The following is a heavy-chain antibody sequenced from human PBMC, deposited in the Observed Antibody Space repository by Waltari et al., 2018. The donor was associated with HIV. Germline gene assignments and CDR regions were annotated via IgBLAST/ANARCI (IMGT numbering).Heavy chain of an antibody. J-gene: IGHJ4*02. Sequence: QVQLQQSGPGLVKPSQTLSLTCAISGASFSSTSAAWNWIRQSPSRGLEWLGRTYYRSKWYNDYAVSVKSRITINPDTSKNQFSLQLNSVTPEDTAVYYCARGKYYDFWSGYYDFDYWGQGTQVTVSS. CDR2: TYYRSKWYN. V-gene: IGHV6-1*01. CDR3: ARGKYYDFWSGYYDFDY. CDR1: GASFSSTSAA. D-gene: IGHD3-3*01.